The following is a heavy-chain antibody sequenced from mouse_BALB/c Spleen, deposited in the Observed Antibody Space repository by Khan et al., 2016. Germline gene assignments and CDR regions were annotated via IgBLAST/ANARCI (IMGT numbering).Heavy chain of an antibody. V-gene: IGHV14-1*02. D-gene: IGHD2-1*01. Sequence: VQLQQSGAELVRPGASVKLSCKASGFNIKDYFIYWVKQRPEQGLECIGCIDPENGNTIYAPKFQGRASITADTSSNTSYLQLSSLTSEDAAVYYCARGDYGNYAAFWGQGALVTVSA. CDR1: GFNIKDYF. CDR3: ARGDYGNYAAF. CDR2: IDPENGNT. J-gene: IGHJ3*01.